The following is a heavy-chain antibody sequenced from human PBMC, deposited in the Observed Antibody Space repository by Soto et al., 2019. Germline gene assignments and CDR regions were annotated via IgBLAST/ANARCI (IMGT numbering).Heavy chain of an antibody. V-gene: IGHV3-15*07. CDR3: YSVSYQNPG. CDR2: IKSKTDGGTT. CDR1: GFSFNYAW. J-gene: IGHJ4*02. D-gene: IGHD3-10*01. Sequence: EVQLVESGGGLVKPGGSLRLSCAASGFSFNYAWMNWVRQAPGKGLEWVGRIKSKTDGGTTDYAAPVNGRFTISRDDSRNTVYLQMNNLQTEDTAVYYCYSVSYQNPGWGQGTLVTVSS.